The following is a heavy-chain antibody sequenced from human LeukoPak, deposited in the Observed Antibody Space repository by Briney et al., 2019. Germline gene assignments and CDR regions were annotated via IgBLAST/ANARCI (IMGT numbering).Heavy chain of an antibody. CDR2: ISHTGTTI. CDR3: ARGHWGLDS. CDR1: GFTFSNYR. D-gene: IGHD7-27*01. J-gene: IGHJ4*02. V-gene: IGHV3-48*04. Sequence: GGSLRLSCAASGFTFSNYRLNWVRQAPGKGLEWVSYISHTGTTIYYADSVKGRFTLSRDNARNSLYLQMNSLRAEDTAVYYCARGHWGLDSWGQGTLVSVSS.